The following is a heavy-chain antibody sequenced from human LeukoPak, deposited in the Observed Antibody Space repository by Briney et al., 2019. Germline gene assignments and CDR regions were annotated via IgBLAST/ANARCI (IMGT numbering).Heavy chain of an antibody. CDR2: ISGDGGST. D-gene: IGHD6-13*01. J-gene: IGHJ4*02. Sequence: GGSLRLSCAASGFTFDDYAMHWVRQAPGKGLEWVSLISGDGGSTYYADSVKGRFTISRDNSKNSLYLQMNSLRTEDTALYYCAKDGSSWYRGYCFDYWGQGTLVTVSS. CDR3: AKDGSSWYRGYCFDY. V-gene: IGHV3-43*02. CDR1: GFTFDDYA.